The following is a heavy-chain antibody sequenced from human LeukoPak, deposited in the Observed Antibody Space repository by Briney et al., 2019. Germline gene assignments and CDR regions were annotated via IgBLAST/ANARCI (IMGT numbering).Heavy chain of an antibody. V-gene: IGHV3-30-3*01. J-gene: IGHJ4*02. CDR1: GFTFSSYA. CDR3: ASGKSSGTQEN. Sequence: GGSLRLSCAASGFTFSSYAMHWVRPAPGKGLEWVAVISYDGSNKYYADSVKGRFTISRDNSKNTLYLQMNSLRAEDTAVYYCASGKSSGTQENWGQGTLVTVSS. CDR2: ISYDGSNK. D-gene: IGHD6-19*01.